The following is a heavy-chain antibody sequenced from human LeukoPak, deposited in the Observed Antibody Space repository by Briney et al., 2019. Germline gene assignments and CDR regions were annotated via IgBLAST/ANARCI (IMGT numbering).Heavy chain of an antibody. D-gene: IGHD3-3*01. CDR1: GFTFSSYS. V-gene: IGHV3-21*01. J-gene: IGHJ4*02. CDR2: ISSSSSYI. CDR3: ARDLGDYYFDY. Sequence: GGSLRLSCAASGFTFSSYSMNWVRQAPGKGLEWVSSISSSSSYIYYADSVKGRFTISRDNAKSSLYLQMNSLRAEDTAVYYCARDLGDYYFDYWGQGTLVTVSS.